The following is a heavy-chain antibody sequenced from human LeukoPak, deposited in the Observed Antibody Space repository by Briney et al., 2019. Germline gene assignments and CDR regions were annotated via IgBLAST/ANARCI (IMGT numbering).Heavy chain of an antibody. CDR3: ARERRGWFDP. J-gene: IGHJ5*02. CDR2: IGTAGDT. V-gene: IGHV3-13*01. CDR1: GFTFSSYD. Sequence: TGGSLRLSCAAPGFTFSSYDMHWVRQATGKGLEWVSAIGTAGDTYYPGSVKGRFTISRENAKNSLCLQMNSLRAGDTAVYYCARERRGWFDPWGQGTLATVSS.